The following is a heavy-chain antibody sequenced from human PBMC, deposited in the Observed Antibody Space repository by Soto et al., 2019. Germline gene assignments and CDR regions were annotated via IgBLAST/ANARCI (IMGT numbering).Heavy chain of an antibody. CDR1: GFTFRSSA. Sequence: SVKVSCKTSGFTFRSSAVQWVRQARGQRLEWIGWLVVGTGNTNYAQKLQQRVTISSDRSTNTVSMELRSLTSEDTAVYYCATGAYRTGASCSAYYYYYHGLHLWG. CDR3: ATGAYRTGASCSAYYYYYHGLHL. J-gene: IGHJ6*04. V-gene: IGHV1-58*01. D-gene: IGHD2-15*01. CDR2: LVVGTGNT.